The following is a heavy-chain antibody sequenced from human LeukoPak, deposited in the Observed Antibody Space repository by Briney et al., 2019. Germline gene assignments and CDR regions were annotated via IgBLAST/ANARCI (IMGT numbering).Heavy chain of an antibody. CDR1: GYTFSSYA. Sequence: ASAKVSCKASGYTFSSYAIHWVRQAPGQRLEWMGWINAGYDNTKYSQKFQGRVTITRDTSATTAYMELSSLRSEDTAVYYCAGSYCTTTDCYTWFDPWGQGTLVTVSS. CDR2: INAGYDNT. D-gene: IGHD2-2*02. J-gene: IGHJ5*02. V-gene: IGHV1-3*01. CDR3: AGSYCTTTDCYTWFDP.